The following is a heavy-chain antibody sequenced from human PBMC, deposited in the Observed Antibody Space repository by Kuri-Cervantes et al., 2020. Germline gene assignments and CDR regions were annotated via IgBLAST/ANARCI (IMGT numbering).Heavy chain of an antibody. D-gene: IGHD3-22*01. J-gene: IGHJ3*01. V-gene: IGHV3-30-3*02. CDR2: ISYDGSNK. CDR1: GFTFSSYA. Sequence: GESLKISCAASGFTFSSYAMHWVRQAPGKGLEWVAVISYDGSNKYYADSVKGRFTISRDNSKNTLYLQMNSLRAEDTAVYYCARVDSSGYDPGAFDLWGQGTMVTVSS. CDR3: ARVDSSGYDPGAFDL.